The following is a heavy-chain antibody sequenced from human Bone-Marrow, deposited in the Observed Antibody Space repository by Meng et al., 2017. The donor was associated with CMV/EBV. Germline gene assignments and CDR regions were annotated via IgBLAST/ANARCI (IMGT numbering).Heavy chain of an antibody. D-gene: IGHD5-12*01. CDR1: GGSISSGGYY. CDR2: INHSGST. V-gene: IGHV4-39*07. CDR3: ARSPRRWLRLYYFDY. J-gene: IGHJ4*02. Sequence: GSLRLSCTVSGGSISSGGYYWSWIRQPPGKGLEWIGEINHSGSTNYNPSLKSRVTISVDTSKNQFSLKLSSVTAADTAVYYCARSPRRWLRLYYFDYWGQGTLVTVSS.